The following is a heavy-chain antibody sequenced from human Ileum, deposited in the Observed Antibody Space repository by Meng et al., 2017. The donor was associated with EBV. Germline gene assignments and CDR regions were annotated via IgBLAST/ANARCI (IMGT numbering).Heavy chain of an antibody. V-gene: IGHV3-30*18. J-gene: IGHJ4*02. D-gene: IGHD4-17*01. Sequence: VQLVESGGGVVQTGRSLRLSCAASGFTFSGYGMHWVRQAPGKGLEWVAIVSYDGSRQDYTDSVKGRFTISRDNSKNTLYLQMNSLRADDTAIYYCAKVATGGYYFDSWGQGTLVTVSS. CDR2: VSYDGSRQ. CDR3: AKVATGGYYFDS. CDR1: GFTFSGYG.